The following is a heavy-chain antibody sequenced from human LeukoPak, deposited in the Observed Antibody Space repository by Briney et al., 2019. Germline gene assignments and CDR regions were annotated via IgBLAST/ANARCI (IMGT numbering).Heavy chain of an antibody. CDR2: ISGDSRYI. V-gene: IGHV3-21*01. D-gene: IGHD2-2*01. CDR3: ARAPTVLVGYCSSSSCQAAY. CDR1: GFTFSSYS. J-gene: IGHJ4*02. Sequence: GGSLRLSCAASGFTFSSYSMNWVRQAPGKGLEWVSAISGDSRYIYYADSVRGRFTISRDNAENSLYLQMNSLRVEDTAVYYCARAPTVLVGYCSSSSCQAAYWGQGPLVTVSS.